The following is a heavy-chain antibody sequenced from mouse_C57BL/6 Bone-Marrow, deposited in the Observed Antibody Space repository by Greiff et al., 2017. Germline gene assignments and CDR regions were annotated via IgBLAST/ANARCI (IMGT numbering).Heavy chain of an antibody. V-gene: IGHV5-6*01. D-gene: IGHD1-1*01. CDR3: ARHEDGSGYNWYFDV. Sequence: EVKLVESGGDLVKPGGSLTLSCAASGFTFSSYGMSWVRQTPDKRLEWVATIRSGGSYTYYPDSVQGRFTLSRDNAKNTLYLHMSSLTSEDSAMYYCARHEDGSGYNWYFDVWGTGTTVTVSA. CDR2: IRSGGSYT. J-gene: IGHJ1*03. CDR1: GFTFSSYG.